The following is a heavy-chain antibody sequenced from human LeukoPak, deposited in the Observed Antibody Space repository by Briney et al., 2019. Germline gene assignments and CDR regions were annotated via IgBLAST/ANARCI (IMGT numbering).Heavy chain of an antibody. V-gene: IGHV1-69*13. CDR1: GGTFSSYA. Sequence: GASVKVSCKASGGTFSSYAISWVRQAPGQGLEWMGGIIPIFGTANYAQKFQGRVTITADESTSTAYMELSSLRSEDTAVYYYATTDPHLCSGGSCYSGYYFDYWGQGTLVTVSS. CDR2: IIPIFGTA. D-gene: IGHD2-15*01. CDR3: ATTDPHLCSGGSCYSGYYFDY. J-gene: IGHJ4*02.